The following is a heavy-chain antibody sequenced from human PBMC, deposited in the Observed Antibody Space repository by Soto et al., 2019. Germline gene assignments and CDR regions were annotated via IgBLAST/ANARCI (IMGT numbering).Heavy chain of an antibody. J-gene: IGHJ4*02. D-gene: IGHD3-10*01. V-gene: IGHV3-23*01. Sequence: PGGSLRLSCTDSGFTFSSNSMSWVRQAPGKGLEWVASISGSSVSRFYTDSVKGRFTVSRDNSKNTLYLQMDSLRAEDTAEYYCAKGALSSSFDYWGQGTRVTVSS. CDR2: ISGSSVSR. CDR1: GFTFSSNS. CDR3: AKGALSSSFDY.